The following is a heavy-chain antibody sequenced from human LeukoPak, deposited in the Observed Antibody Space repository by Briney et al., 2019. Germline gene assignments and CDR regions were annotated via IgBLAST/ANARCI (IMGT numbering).Heavy chain of an antibody. CDR2: INHSGST. CDR3: ARGGYGSGSYYDY. V-gene: IGHV4-34*01. D-gene: IGHD3-10*01. J-gene: IGHJ4*02. CDR1: GGSFSGYY. Sequence: SETLSLTCAVYGGSFSGYYWSWIRHPPGKGLEWIGEINHSGSTNYNPSLKSRVTISVDTSKNQFSLKLSSVTAADTAVYYCARGGYGSGSYYDYWGQGTLVTVSS.